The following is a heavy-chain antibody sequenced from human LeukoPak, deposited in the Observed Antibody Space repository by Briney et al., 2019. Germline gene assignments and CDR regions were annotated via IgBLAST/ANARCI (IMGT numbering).Heavy chain of an antibody. CDR2: ISGDGRST. V-gene: IGHV3-43*02. J-gene: IGHJ1*01. Sequence: GGSLRLSCAASGFTFDDYAMHWVRQAPGEGLEWVSLISGDGRSTYFADSVKGRFTISRDNSKNSLSLQMNSLRTEDTALYYCAKVYRYYDSSCQHWGQGTLVTVSS. D-gene: IGHD3-22*01. CDR3: AKVYRYYDSSCQH. CDR1: GFTFDDYA.